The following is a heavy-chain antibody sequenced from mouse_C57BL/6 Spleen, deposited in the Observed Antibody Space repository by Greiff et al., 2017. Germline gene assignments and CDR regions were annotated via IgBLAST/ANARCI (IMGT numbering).Heavy chain of an antibody. D-gene: IGHD4-1*01. CDR3: ARRELGENYYAMDY. Sequence: VQLKESGPVLVKPGASVKMSCKASGYTFTDYYMNWVKQSHGKSLEWIGVINPYNGGTSYNQKFKGKATLTVDKSSSTAYMELNGLTSEDSAVYYCARRELGENYYAMDYWGQGTSVTVSS. J-gene: IGHJ4*01. CDR1: GYTFTDYY. V-gene: IGHV1-19*01. CDR2: INPYNGGT.